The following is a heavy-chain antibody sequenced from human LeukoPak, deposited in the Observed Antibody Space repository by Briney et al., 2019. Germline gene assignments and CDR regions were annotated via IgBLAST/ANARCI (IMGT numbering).Heavy chain of an antibody. D-gene: IGHD3-16*02. CDR1: GYTFTSYA. Sequence: GASVKVSCKASGYTFTSYAMNWVRQAPGQGLEWMGWINTNTGNPTYAQGFTGRFVFSLDTSVSTAYLQISSLKAEDTAVYYCARNRRSYDYVWGSYRSDFDYWGQGTLVTVSS. V-gene: IGHV7-4-1*02. CDR2: INTNTGNP. J-gene: IGHJ4*02. CDR3: ARNRRSYDYVWGSYRSDFDY.